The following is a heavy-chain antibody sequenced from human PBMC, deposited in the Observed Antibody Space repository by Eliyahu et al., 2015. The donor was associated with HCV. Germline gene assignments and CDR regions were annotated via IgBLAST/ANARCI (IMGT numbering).Heavy chain of an antibody. D-gene: IGHD4-17*01. Sequence: QVQLQQWGAGLLKPSETLSLTCAVYGGSFSGYYWSWIRQPPGKGLEWIGEINHSGSTNYNPSLKSRVTISVDTSKNQFSLKLSSVTAADTAVYYCARFTTVSYTFDYWGQGTLVTVSS. J-gene: IGHJ4*02. CDR3: ARFTTVSYTFDY. V-gene: IGHV4-34*01. CDR2: INHSGST. CDR1: GGSFSGYY.